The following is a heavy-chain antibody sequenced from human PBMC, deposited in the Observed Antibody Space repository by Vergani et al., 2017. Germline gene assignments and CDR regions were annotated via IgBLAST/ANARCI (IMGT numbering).Heavy chain of an antibody. CDR3: AKGFSMVRGVTLYYYYYMDV. CDR1: GFTFSSSA. Sequence: EVQLLESGGGLVQPGGSLRLSCAASGFTFSSSAMSWVRQAPGKGLEWVSAISGSGGSTYYADSVKGRFTIARDNSKTTLYLQMISLRAEDTAVYYCAKGFSMVRGVTLYYYYYMDVWGKGTTVTVSS. D-gene: IGHD3-10*01. CDR2: ISGSGGST. J-gene: IGHJ6*03. V-gene: IGHV3-23*01.